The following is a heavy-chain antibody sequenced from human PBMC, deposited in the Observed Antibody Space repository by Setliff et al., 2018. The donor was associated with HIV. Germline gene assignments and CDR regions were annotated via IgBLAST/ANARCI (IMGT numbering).Heavy chain of an antibody. J-gene: IGHJ4*02. CDR3: ARGVYCGGDCYRGADF. CDR1: GGSISSVIYY. D-gene: IGHD2-21*02. Sequence: LSLTCSVSGGSISSVIYYWTWVRQHPGKGLEWIGYIQSSGITYYNPSLQGRVTMSVDTSKNEFSLKLSSVTAADTAVFYCARGVYCGGDCYRGADFWGQGTLVTVSS. V-gene: IGHV4-31*03. CDR2: IQSSGIT.